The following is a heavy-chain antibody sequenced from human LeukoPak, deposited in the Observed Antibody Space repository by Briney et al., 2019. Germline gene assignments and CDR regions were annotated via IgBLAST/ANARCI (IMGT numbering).Heavy chain of an antibody. J-gene: IGHJ4*02. D-gene: IGHD6-6*01. CDR2: ISGSGGST. V-gene: IGHV3-23*01. Sequence: RPGGSLRLPCAASGFTFSSYAMSWVRQAPGKGLEWVSAISGSGGSTYYADSVKGRFTISRDNSKNTLYLQMNSLRAEDTAVYYCAKDRFGYSSSAALDYWGQGTLVTVSS. CDR1: GFTFSSYA. CDR3: AKDRFGYSSSAALDY.